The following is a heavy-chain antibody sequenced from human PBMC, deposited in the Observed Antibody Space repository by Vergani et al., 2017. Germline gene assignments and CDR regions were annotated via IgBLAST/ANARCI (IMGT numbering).Heavy chain of an antibody. V-gene: IGHV3-7*01. Sequence: EVQLVESGGGLVQPGGSLRLSCAASGFTFSSYWMSWVRQAPGKGLEWVANIKQDGSEKYYVDSVKGRFTISRDNAKNSLYLQMNSLRAEDTAVYYCARWWLSFRDYYGMDVWGQGTTVTVSS. CDR3: ARWWLSFRDYYGMDV. CDR1: GFTFSSYW. J-gene: IGHJ6*02. D-gene: IGHD2-15*01. CDR2: IKQDGSEK.